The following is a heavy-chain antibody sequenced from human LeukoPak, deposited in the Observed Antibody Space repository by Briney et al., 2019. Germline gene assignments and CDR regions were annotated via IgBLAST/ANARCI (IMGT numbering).Heavy chain of an antibody. CDR1: GYTFTKYD. J-gene: IGHJ3*02. CDR3: ARDGWFGDLDAFDI. CDR2: ISTYNGNT. V-gene: IGHV1-18*01. Sequence: ASVKVSCEASGYTFTKYDISWVRQAPGQGLEWMGWISTYNGNTNHAQKLQGRVTMTTDTSTSTAYMELRSLRSDDTAVYYCARDGWFGDLDAFDIWGQGTMVIVSS. D-gene: IGHD3-10*01.